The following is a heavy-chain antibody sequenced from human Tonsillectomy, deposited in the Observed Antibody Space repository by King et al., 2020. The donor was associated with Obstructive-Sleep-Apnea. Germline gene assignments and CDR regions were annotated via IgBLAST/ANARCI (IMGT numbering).Heavy chain of an antibody. V-gene: IGHV3-9*01. D-gene: IGHD3-22*01. CDR1: GFIFDDYG. J-gene: IGHJ4*02. CDR3: TKGGHSAYWD. CDR2: ISWNSATI. Sequence: DVQLVESGGGLEQPGRSLRLSCAASGFIFDDYGMHWVRQAPGKGLEWVSFISWNSATIGYADAVKGRFTISRDNAKNSLYLQMNSLRVEDTALYYCTKGGHSAYWDWGKGTPVTVSS.